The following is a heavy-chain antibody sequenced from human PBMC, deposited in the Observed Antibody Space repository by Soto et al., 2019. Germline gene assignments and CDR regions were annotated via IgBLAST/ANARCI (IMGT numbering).Heavy chain of an antibody. D-gene: IGHD3-10*01. CDR1: GYTFTGYY. J-gene: IGHJ5*02. CDR2: INPNSGGT. CDR3: AREGFTMVRDNWFDP. V-gene: IGHV1-2*04. Sequence: QVQLVQSGAEVKKPGASVKVSCKASGYTFTGYYMHWVRQAPGQGLEWMGWINPNSGGTNYAQKFQGWVTMTRETSISTAYMELSRLRSDDTAVYYCAREGFTMVRDNWFDPWGQGTLVTVSS.